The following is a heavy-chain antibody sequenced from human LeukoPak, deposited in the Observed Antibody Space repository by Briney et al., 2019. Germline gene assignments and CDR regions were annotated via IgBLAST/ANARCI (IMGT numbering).Heavy chain of an antibody. CDR2: IYSGGST. D-gene: IGHD3-22*01. J-gene: IGHJ4*02. CDR1: GFTASSNY. V-gene: IGHV3-53*01. CDR3: ARTYDSSGYYDY. Sequence: GRSLRLSCAASGFTASSNYMSWVRHAPGKGLEWVSVIYSGGSTYYADSVKGRFPISRDNPKNTLYLQMNSLRAEDTAVYYCARTYDSSGYYDYWGQGALVTVSS.